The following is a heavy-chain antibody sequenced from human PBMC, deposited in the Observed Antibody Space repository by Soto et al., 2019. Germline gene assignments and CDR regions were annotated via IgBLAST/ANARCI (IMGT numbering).Heavy chain of an antibody. J-gene: IGHJ6*02. CDR1: GGTFSSYA. D-gene: IGHD1-26*01. V-gene: IGHV1-69*06. CDR2: LIPIFGTA. CDR3: AGGATTHYYGMDV. Sequence: QVQLVQSGAEVKKPGSSVKVSCKASGGTFSSYAISWVRQAPGQGLEWMGGLIPIFGTANYAQKFQGRVTIPADKSTSTDYMELSSLRSEDSAVYYCAGGATTHYYGMDVWGQGPTVTVSS.